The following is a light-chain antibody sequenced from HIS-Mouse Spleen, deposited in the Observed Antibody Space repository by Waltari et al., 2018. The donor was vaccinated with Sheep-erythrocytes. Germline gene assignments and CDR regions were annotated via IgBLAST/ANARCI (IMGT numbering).Light chain of an antibody. V-gene: IGKV1-39*01. J-gene: IGKJ4*01. CDR2: AAS. CDR3: QQSYSTLQT. Sequence: DIQMTQSPSSLSASVGDRVTITCRASQSISSYLNWYQQKPGKAPKLLIYAASSLQSGVPSRFSGSGSGTDFNLTISSLQPEDFATYYCQQSYSTLQTFGGGTKVEIK. CDR1: QSISSY.